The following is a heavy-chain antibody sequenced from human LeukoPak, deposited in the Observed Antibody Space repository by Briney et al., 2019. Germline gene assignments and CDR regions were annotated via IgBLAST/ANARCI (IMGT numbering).Heavy chain of an antibody. CDR1: GYIFPTYW. Sequence: GESLKISCKGSGYIFPTYWIGWVRQMPGKGLEWMGIIYPGDSETRYGPSFQGQVTISVDKSTSTAYLHWSSLKASDSAMYYCARGSVVSFFDYWGQGTLVTVSS. CDR3: ARGSVVSFFDY. D-gene: IGHD5/OR15-5a*01. CDR2: IYPGDSET. J-gene: IGHJ4*02. V-gene: IGHV5-51*01.